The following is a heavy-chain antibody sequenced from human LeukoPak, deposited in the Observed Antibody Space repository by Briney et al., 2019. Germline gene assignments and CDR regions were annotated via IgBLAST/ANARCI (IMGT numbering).Heavy chain of an antibody. D-gene: IGHD6-19*01. J-gene: IGHJ4*02. V-gene: IGHV4-59*12. CDR3: AGERGEEYSSGWYKTNYFYN. CDR2: TFYSGSA. Sequence: SETLSLTCTVSGGPITNFHWSWIRQYPGKGLEWLGYTFYSGSAKYNPSLKSRITISVDMSKNQFSLKLTSVTGADTTVYYCAGERGEEYSSGWYKTNYFYNWGQGIRVTVSS. CDR1: GGPITNFH.